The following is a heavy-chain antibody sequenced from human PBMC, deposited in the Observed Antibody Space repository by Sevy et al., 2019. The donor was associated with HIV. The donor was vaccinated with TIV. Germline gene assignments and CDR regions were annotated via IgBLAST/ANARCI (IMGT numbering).Heavy chain of an antibody. Sequence: GGPLRLSCAASGFTFSSYAMNWVRQAPGKGLDWVSSVSVTGRSTYYADSVEGRFTISRDNSKSTLYLQMNSLRADDTAVYYCAKGYCSGGSCPRDYYYYGMDVWGQGTTVTVSS. V-gene: IGHV3-23*01. CDR3: AKGYCSGGSCPRDYYYYGMDV. CDR1: GFTFSSYA. D-gene: IGHD2-15*01. CDR2: VSVTGRST. J-gene: IGHJ6*02.